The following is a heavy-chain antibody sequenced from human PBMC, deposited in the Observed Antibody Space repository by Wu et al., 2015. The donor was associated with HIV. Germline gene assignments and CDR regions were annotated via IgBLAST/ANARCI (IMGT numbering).Heavy chain of an antibody. Sequence: QVQLVQSGAEAKKPGASVRVSCQASGYTFKTYAITWVRQAPGQGLEWMGWIVPYNGKIQYAQRFEGRVTMTTDTSRNTAYLELRSLRSDDTAVHYCARNLAISFWSEFYFDYWGQGTLVTVSP. J-gene: IGHJ4*02. D-gene: IGHD3-16*02. CDR2: IVPYNGKI. CDR1: GYTFKTYA. CDR3: ARNLAISFWSEFYFDY. V-gene: IGHV1-18*01.